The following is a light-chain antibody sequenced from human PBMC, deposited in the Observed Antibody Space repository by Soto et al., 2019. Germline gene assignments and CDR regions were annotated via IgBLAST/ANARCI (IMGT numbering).Light chain of an antibody. J-gene: IGKJ4*01. CDR2: GAS. CDR3: QQYGSSPLT. Sequence: IVLPQSPGTLSLSPGERAPLSCRASQSVSSSYLTWYQQKPGQAPRLLIYGASIRATGIPDRFSGSGSGKDFTLTISRLEPEDFAVYYCQQYGSSPLTFGGGTKVEIK. V-gene: IGKV3-20*01. CDR1: QSVSSSY.